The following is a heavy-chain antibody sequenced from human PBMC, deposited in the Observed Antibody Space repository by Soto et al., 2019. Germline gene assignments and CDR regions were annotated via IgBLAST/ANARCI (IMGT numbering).Heavy chain of an antibody. V-gene: IGHV1-69*12. Sequence: QVQLVQSGAAVKKPESSVKVSCKAPGGTFSTYAISWVRQAPGQGLEWMGGIIPMFGTANYAQRFHDRVMITADGCTNAVYMELSSLRSEGTAVYFCASGIQLWLRRINNGYSGGGQGTLVTVSS. CDR1: GGTFSTYA. CDR2: IIPMFGTA. CDR3: ASGIQLWLRRINNGYSG. D-gene: IGHD5-18*01. J-gene: IGHJ4*02.